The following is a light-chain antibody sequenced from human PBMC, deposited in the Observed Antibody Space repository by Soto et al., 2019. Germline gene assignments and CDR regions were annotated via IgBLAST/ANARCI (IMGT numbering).Light chain of an antibody. Sequence: QSALTQPASVSGSPGQSITISCTGTSRDVGGDNYVSWYQQHPGKAPKLMIYEDSNRPSGVSNRFSGSKSGNTASLTISGLQAEDEADYYCSSYTSSRVFGGGTKLTVL. CDR2: EDS. V-gene: IGLV2-14*01. CDR3: SSYTSSRV. J-gene: IGLJ3*02. CDR1: SRDVGGDNY.